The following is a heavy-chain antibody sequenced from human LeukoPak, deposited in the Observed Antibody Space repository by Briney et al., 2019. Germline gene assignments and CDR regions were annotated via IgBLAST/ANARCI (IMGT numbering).Heavy chain of an antibody. V-gene: IGHV3-30*02. CDR3: AKDIEDIVVVPAAIQH. D-gene: IGHD2-2*01. Sequence: PGGSLRLSCAASGFTFSSYGMHWVRQAPGKGLEWVAFIRYDGSNKYYADPVKGRFTISRDNSKNTLYLQMNSLRAEDTAVYYCAKDIEDIVVVPAAIQHWGQGTLVTVSS. J-gene: IGHJ1*01. CDR2: IRYDGSNK. CDR1: GFTFSSYG.